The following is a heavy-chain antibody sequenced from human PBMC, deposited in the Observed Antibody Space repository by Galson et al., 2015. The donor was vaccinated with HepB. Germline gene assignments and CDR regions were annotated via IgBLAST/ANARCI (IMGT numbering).Heavy chain of an antibody. Sequence: SLRLSCAASGFTFSSYAMHWVRQAPGKGLEYVSAISSNGGSTYYADSVKGRFTISRDNSKSTLYLQMSSLRAEDTAVYYCVGPQVAAAGRNYEYFQHWGQGTLVTVSS. J-gene: IGHJ1*01. CDR3: VGPQVAAAGRNYEYFQH. D-gene: IGHD6-13*01. V-gene: IGHV3-64D*06. CDR2: ISSNGGST. CDR1: GFTFSSYA.